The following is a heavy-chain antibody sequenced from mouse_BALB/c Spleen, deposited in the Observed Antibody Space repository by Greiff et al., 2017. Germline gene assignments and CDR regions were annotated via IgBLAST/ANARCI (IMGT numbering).Heavy chain of an antibody. CDR2: INPSTGYT. D-gene: IGHD2-3*01. Sequence: VQLQQSGAELAKPGASLKMSCKASGYTFTSYWMHWVKQRPGQGLEWIGYINPSTGYTEYNQKFKDKATLTADKSSSTAYMQLSSLTSEDSAVYYCARKSSYESGFAYWGQGTLVTVSA. CDR1: GYTFTSYW. V-gene: IGHV1-7*01. CDR3: ARKSSYESGFAY. J-gene: IGHJ3*01.